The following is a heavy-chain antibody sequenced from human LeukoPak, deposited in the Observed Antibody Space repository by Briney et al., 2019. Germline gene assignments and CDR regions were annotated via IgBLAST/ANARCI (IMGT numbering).Heavy chain of an antibody. J-gene: IGHJ5*02. D-gene: IGHD3-10*01. CDR3: AILGTGSS. CDR1: GGSISTRNYY. CDR2: IYYSGSP. Sequence: SETLSLTCTVSGGSISTRNYYWGWIRQPPGKGLEWIGGIYYSGSPYYNPSLKSRVTISVDTSKNQFSLKLRSMTAADTAVYFCAILGTGSSWGQGTLVTVSS. V-gene: IGHV4-39*01.